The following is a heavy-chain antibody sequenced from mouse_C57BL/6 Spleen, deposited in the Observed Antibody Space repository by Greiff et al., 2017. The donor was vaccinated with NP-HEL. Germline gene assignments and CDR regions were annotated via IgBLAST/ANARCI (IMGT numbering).Heavy chain of an antibody. CDR2: IDPENGDT. J-gene: IGHJ2*01. Sequence: VQLQQSGAELVRPGASVKLSCTASGFNIKDDYMHWVKQRPEQGLEWIGWIDPENGDTEYASKFQGKATITADTSSNTAYLHLSSLTSEDTAVYYCTILYGNPFDYWGQGTTLTVSS. D-gene: IGHD2-1*01. CDR1: GFNIKDDY. CDR3: TILYGNPFDY. V-gene: IGHV14-4*01.